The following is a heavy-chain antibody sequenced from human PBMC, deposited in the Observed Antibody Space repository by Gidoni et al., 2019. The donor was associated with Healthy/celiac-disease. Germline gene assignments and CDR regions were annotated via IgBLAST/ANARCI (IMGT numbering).Heavy chain of an antibody. CDR3: ARVTPHGLDSFDY. V-gene: IGHV4-59*01. CDR2: IYYSGST. CDR1: GASISSYY. Sequence: HVPLQESGPGLLKPSDTLSLTRTVSGASISSYYWSWIRPPPGKGLEWIGYIYYSGSTNYNPSLKSRVTISVGTSKKQFALKLGSVTAADTAVYYCARVTPHGLDSFDYWGQGTLVNVSS. J-gene: IGHJ4*02. D-gene: IGHD6-19*01.